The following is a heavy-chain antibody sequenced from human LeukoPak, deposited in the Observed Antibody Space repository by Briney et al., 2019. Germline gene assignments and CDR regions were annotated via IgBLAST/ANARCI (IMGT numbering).Heavy chain of an antibody. V-gene: IGHV4-59*11. Sequence: SETLSLTCTGSGGSFSTHYWSWIRQPPGKGLEWIDYIYYSGGTNYNPSLKSRVTISIDTSKNQFSLRLSSVTAADTAVYYCARIRARDYYGSRSYYRDDAFDIWGQGTMVTVSS. J-gene: IGHJ3*02. CDR1: GGSFSTHY. D-gene: IGHD3-10*01. CDR2: IYYSGGT. CDR3: ARIRARDYYGSRSYYRDDAFDI.